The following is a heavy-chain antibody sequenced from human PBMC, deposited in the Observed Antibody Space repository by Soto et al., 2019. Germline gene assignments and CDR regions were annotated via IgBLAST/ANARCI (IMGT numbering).Heavy chain of an antibody. Sequence: PGWSLRLSCAASGFTFSSYWMSWFRQAPGKGLEWVANIKQDGSEKYYVDSVKGRFTISRDNAKNSLYLQMNSLRAEDTAVYYCARRSTTDYSSGWYPFDYWGQGTLVTVSS. CDR3: ARRSTTDYSSGWYPFDY. V-gene: IGHV3-7*03. CDR2: IKQDGSEK. CDR1: GFTFSSYW. D-gene: IGHD6-19*01. J-gene: IGHJ4*02.